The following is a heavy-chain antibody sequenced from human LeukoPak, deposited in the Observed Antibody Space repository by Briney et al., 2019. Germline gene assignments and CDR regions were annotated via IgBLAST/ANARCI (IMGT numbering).Heavy chain of an antibody. V-gene: IGHV3-23*01. J-gene: IGHJ4*02. D-gene: IGHD2-21*02. Sequence: GGSLRLSCVASGFSLTDYDMNWVRQRPGKGLEWVASISKSDDRTFYADSVKGRFTISRDNSKTTVYLQMSSLRAEGSAVCYCASVAKDCGGDCFSDYWGQGTLVTVSS. CDR1: GFSLTDYD. CDR2: ISKSDDRT. CDR3: ASVAKDCGGDCFSDY.